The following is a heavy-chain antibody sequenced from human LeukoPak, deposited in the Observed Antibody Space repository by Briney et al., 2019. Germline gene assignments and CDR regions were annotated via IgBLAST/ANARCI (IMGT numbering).Heavy chain of an antibody. D-gene: IGHD2-8*01. CDR3: ARHGVPIYYYGIDV. Sequence: SETLSLTCTVSGGSISSSSYYWGWIRQPPGKGLEWIGSIYYSGSTYYNPSLKSRVTISVDTSKNQFSLKLSSVTAADTAVYYCARHGVPIYYYGIDVWGQGTTVTVSS. CDR2: IYYSGST. CDR1: GGSISSSSYY. V-gene: IGHV4-39*01. J-gene: IGHJ6*02.